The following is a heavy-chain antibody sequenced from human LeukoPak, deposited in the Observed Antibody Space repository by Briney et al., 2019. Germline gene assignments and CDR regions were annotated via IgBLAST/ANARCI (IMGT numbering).Heavy chain of an antibody. V-gene: IGHV3-7*01. CDR3: AKVGRSGWPLDN. CDR1: GFTFTYYW. Sequence: GGSLRLSRAASGFTFTYYWMSWVRQAPGKGLEWVANINQDDTQKYYVDSVKGRFAISKDNAKNSLYLQMNSLRVEDTAVYYCAKVGRSGWPLDNWGQGTLVTVSS. J-gene: IGHJ4*02. CDR2: INQDDTQK. D-gene: IGHD6-19*01.